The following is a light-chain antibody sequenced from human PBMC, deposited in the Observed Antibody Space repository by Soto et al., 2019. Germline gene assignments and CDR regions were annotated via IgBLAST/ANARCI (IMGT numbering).Light chain of an antibody. J-gene: IGLJ2*01. CDR3: SSYVGSNNLL. Sequence: QSALTQPPSASGSPGQSVTISCIGTRNDVGGFNYVSWHQHHPGKAPKLIIYEVTKRPSGVPDRFSGSKFGNTASLTVSGLQAEDEADYYCSSYVGSNNLLFGGGTKLTVL. CDR2: EVT. CDR1: RNDVGGFNY. V-gene: IGLV2-8*01.